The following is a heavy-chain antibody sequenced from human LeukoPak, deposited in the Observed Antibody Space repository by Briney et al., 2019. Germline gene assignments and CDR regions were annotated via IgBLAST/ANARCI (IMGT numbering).Heavy chain of an antibody. Sequence: GGSLRLSCAASGFTFDDYAMHWVRQAPGKGLEWVFLISWDGGSTYYADSVKGRFTISRDNSKNSLYLQMNSLRAEDTALYYCAKDIGYCSSTSCYYYYMDVWGKGTTVTVSS. CDR1: GFTFDDYA. D-gene: IGHD2-2*01. V-gene: IGHV3-43D*03. J-gene: IGHJ6*03. CDR3: AKDIGYCSSTSCYYYYMDV. CDR2: ISWDGGST.